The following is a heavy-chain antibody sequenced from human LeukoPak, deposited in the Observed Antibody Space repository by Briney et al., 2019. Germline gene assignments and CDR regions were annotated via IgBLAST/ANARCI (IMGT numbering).Heavy chain of an antibody. Sequence: GGTLRLSCAASGFTFSSYGMSWVRQAPGKGLEWVSAISVSGGSTYYADAVKGRFTISRDNSKNTLYLQMNSLRAEDTAVYYCAKDRAGATRFWSDYWGQGTLVTVSS. CDR2: ISVSGGST. J-gene: IGHJ4*02. V-gene: IGHV3-23*01. CDR3: AKDRAGATRFWSDY. CDR1: GFTFSSYG. D-gene: IGHD1-26*01.